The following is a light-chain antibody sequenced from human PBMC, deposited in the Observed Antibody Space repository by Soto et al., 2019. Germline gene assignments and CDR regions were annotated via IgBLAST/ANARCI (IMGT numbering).Light chain of an antibody. CDR1: STDVGRYNY. CDR3: TSYTSDSTYV. V-gene: IGLV2-14*01. J-gene: IGLJ1*01. CDR2: EVS. Sequence: QSALTQPASVSGSPGQSITISCTGTSTDVGRYNYVSWYQQHPGKAPKLMVYEVSNRPSWVSNRFSGSKSGITASLTISGLQAEDEADYYCTSYTSDSTYVFGTGTKLTVL.